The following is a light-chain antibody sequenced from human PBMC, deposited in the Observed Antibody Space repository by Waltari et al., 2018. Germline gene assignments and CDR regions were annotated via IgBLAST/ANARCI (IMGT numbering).Light chain of an antibody. J-gene: IGLJ2*01. CDR1: VLAKKY. Sequence: SYELTQPSSVSVSPGQTARIAFSGDVLAKKYARWFQQKPGQAPVVVIYADSERPSWIPERFYRASSGTTVNLTSSGAQVDDEADDYCYSASDNNGHVFGGGTKLTVL. CDR2: ADS. V-gene: IGLV3-27*01. CDR3: YSASDNNGHV.